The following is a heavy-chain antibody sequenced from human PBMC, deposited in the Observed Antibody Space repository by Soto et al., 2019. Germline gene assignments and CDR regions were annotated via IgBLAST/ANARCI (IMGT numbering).Heavy chain of an antibody. CDR1: RYIFTAYF. CDR3: ASHDPGAGFDP. D-gene: IGHD1-1*01. J-gene: IGHJ5*02. Sequence: ASVKVSCKAPRYIFTAYFMHWVRQAPGQGLEWMGWINPNNGATHYGLSFQGRVTMTRDTSISTAYMELSSLRSDDTAVYYCASHDPGAGFDPWGQGTLVTVSS. CDR2: INPNNGAT. V-gene: IGHV1-2*02.